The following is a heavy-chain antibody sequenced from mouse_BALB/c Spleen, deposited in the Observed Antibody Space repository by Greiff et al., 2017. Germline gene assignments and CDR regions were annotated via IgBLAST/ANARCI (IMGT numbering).Heavy chain of an antibody. CDR1: GDSITSGY. D-gene: IGHD2-4*01. V-gene: IGHV3-8*02. CDR2: ISYSGST. CDR3: ARYLYYDYPWFAY. Sequence: EVQRVESGPSLVKPSQTLSLTCSVTGDSITSGYWNWIRKFPGNKLEYMGYISYSGSTYYNPSLKSRISITRDTSKNQYYLQLNSVTTEDTATYYCARYLYYDYPWFAYWGQGTLVTVSA. J-gene: IGHJ3*01.